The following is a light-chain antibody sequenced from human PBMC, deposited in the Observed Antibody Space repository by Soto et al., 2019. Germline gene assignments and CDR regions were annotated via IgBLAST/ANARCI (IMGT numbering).Light chain of an antibody. V-gene: IGKV3-20*01. J-gene: IGKJ5*01. CDR3: QLYGISPK. CDR1: QTSGSNF. CDR2: ASS. Sequence: EIGLTQSVCTVSLSPGERATLSCKTSQTSGSNFLAWYQHKPGQAPRLLIYASSNRATGIPDRFSGSASGPDFTLTINRLEPEDFAVYYCQLYGISPKFGQGTRLEIK.